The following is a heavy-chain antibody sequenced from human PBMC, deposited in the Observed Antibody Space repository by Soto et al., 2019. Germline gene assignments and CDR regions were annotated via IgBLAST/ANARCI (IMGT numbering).Heavy chain of an antibody. CDR3: ARIAASGRGWDV. V-gene: IGHV3-7*01. D-gene: IGHD6-13*01. Sequence: EVQLVESGGGLVQPGGSLRLSCVDSGSTFSSYWMSWVRQAPVKGLEWVGNIKQDGSEENYVDPVKGRFTNSRENAKNPMYLQMTSLRAEDTAVYYCARIAASGRGWDVWGQGTTVVVSS. CDR2: IKQDGSEE. J-gene: IGHJ6*02. CDR1: GSTFSSYW.